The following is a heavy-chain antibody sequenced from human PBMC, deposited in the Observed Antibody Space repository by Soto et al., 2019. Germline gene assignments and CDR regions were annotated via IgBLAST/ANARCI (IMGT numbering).Heavy chain of an antibody. J-gene: IGHJ5*02. Sequence: SETLSLTCTVSGGSISSGDYCWSWIRQPPGKGLEWIGYIYYSGSTYYNPSLKSRVTISVDTSKNQFSLKLSSVTAADTAVYYCARDGARVAGTDWFDPWGQGTLVTVSS. CDR1: GGSISSGDYC. CDR3: ARDGARVAGTDWFDP. V-gene: IGHV4-30-4*01. D-gene: IGHD1-1*01. CDR2: IYYSGST.